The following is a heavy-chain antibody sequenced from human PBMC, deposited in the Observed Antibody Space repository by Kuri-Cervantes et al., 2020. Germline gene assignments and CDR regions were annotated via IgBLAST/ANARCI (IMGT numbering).Heavy chain of an antibody. Sequence: ASVKVSCKASGYTFTSYYMHWVRQAPGQGLKWMGIINPSGGSTSYAQKFQGRVTMTRDTSTSTVYMELSSLRSEDTAVYYCARVGIAVAGRQYFQHWGQGTLVTVSS. CDR2: INPSGGST. CDR3: ARVGIAVAGRQYFQH. D-gene: IGHD6-19*01. CDR1: GYTFTSYY. V-gene: IGHV1-46*01. J-gene: IGHJ1*01.